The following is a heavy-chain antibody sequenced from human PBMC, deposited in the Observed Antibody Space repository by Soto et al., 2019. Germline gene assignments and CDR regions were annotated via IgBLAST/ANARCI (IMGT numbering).Heavy chain of an antibody. CDR3: ARRRGYSGYDFSWFDP. CDR1: GYSFTSYW. J-gene: IGHJ5*02. V-gene: IGHV5-51*01. CDR2: IYPGDSDT. D-gene: IGHD5-12*01. Sequence: PGESLKISCKGSGYSFTSYWIGWVRQMPGKGLEWMGIIYPGDSDTRYSPSFQGQVTISADKSISTAYLQWSSLKASDTAMYYCARRRGYSGYDFSWFDPWGQGTLVTVSS.